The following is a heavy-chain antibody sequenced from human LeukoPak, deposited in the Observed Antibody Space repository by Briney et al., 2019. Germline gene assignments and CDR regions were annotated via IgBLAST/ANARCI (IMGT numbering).Heavy chain of an antibody. CDR2: ISSSSSYI. CDR1: GFTFSSYS. Sequence: PGGSLRLSRAASGFTFSSYSMNWVRQAPGKGLEWVSSISSSSSYIYYADSVKGRFTISRDNSKNSLYLQMNSLRAEDTAVYYCARDLAAARDVVYYMDVWGKGTTVTVSS. D-gene: IGHD6-13*01. V-gene: IGHV3-21*01. CDR3: ARDLAAARDVVYYMDV. J-gene: IGHJ6*03.